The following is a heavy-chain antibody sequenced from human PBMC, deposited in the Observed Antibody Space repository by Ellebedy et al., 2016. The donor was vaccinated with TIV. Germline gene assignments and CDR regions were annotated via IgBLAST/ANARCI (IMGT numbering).Heavy chain of an antibody. CDR1: GFTFSDYA. D-gene: IGHD2-21*01. V-gene: IGHV3-7*01. CDR3: ARAAHFYSYGLDV. J-gene: IGHJ6*02. Sequence: GGSLRLXXAASGFTFSDYAMTWVRQAPGKGLEWVANIRQDGSERFYVDSVKGRFTISRDNAKHSLYLQMNSLSAEDTAVYYCARAAHFYSYGLDVWGQGTTVTVSS. CDR2: IRQDGSER.